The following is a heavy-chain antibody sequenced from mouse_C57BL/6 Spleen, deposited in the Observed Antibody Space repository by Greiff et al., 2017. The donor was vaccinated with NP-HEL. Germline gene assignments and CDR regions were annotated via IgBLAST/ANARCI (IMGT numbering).Heavy chain of an antibody. D-gene: IGHD3-2*02. CDR2: IDPSDSYT. Sequence: QVQLQQPGAELVMPGASVKLSCKASGYTFTSYWMHWVKQRPGQGLEWIGEIDPSDSYTNYNQKFKGKSTLTVDKSSSTAYMQLSSLTSEDSAVYYCARLGSSASYFDDWGQGTTLTVSS. CDR3: ARLGSSASYFDD. J-gene: IGHJ2*01. CDR1: GYTFTSYW. V-gene: IGHV1-69*01.